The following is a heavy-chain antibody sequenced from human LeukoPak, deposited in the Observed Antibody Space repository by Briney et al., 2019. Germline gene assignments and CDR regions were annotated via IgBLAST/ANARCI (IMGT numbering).Heavy chain of an antibody. Sequence: GGSLRLSCAASGFTFSSSAMSWVRQAPGKGLVWVSRINSDGSSTSYADSVKGRFTISRDNAKNTLYLQMNSLRAEDTAVYYCARDDGDYYFDYWGQGTLVTVSS. D-gene: IGHD4-17*01. J-gene: IGHJ4*02. CDR1: GFTFSSSA. V-gene: IGHV3-74*01. CDR2: INSDGSST. CDR3: ARDDGDYYFDY.